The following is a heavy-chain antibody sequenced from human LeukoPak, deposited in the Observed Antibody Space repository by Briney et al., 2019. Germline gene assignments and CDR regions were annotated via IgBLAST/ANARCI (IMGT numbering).Heavy chain of an antibody. CDR3: AKGLYYPLNY. D-gene: IGHD3-10*01. CDR2: IICSGVST. J-gene: IGHJ4*02. Sequence: ELVSSIICSGVSTYYADSGKGRFTISRDNSKNTLYLQMNSLRAEDTAVYYCAKGLYYPLNYWGQGTLVTVSS. V-gene: IGHV3-23*01.